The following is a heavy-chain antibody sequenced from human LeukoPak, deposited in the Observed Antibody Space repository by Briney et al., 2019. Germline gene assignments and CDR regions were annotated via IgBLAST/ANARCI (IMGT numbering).Heavy chain of an antibody. V-gene: IGHV3-30*04. J-gene: IGHJ6*04. CDR1: GFTFSSYA. CDR3: ARDSDYYYGMDV. CDR2: ISYDGSNK. Sequence: GRSLRLSCAAPGFTFSSYAMHWVRQAPGKGLEWVAVISYDGSNKYYADSVKGRFTISRDNSKNTLYLQMNSLRAEDTAVYYCARDSDYYYGMDVWGKGTTVTVSS.